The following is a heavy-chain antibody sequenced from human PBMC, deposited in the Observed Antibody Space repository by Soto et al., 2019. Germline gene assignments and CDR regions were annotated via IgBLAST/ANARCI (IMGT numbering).Heavy chain of an antibody. CDR1: GGSFSGYY. CDR2: INHSGST. CDR3: ARGITIFGVVISLRQYYYYMDV. D-gene: IGHD3-3*01. Sequence: SETLSLTCAVYGGSFSGYYWSWIRQPPGKGLEWIGEINHSGSTNYNPSLKSRVTISVDTSKNQFSLKLSSVTAADTAVYYCARGITIFGVVISLRQYYYYMDVWGKGTTVTVSS. J-gene: IGHJ6*03. V-gene: IGHV4-34*01.